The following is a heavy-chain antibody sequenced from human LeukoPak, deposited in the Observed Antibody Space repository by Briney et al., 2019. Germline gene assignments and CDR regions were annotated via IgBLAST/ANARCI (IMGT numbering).Heavy chain of an antibody. CDR3: ARGKTYYDISKDAFDI. V-gene: IGHV4-59*01. CDR2: IYYSGST. J-gene: IGHJ3*02. D-gene: IGHD3-22*01. CDR1: SGSISSYY. Sequence: SETLSLTCTVPSGSISSYYWSWIRQPPGKGLEWIGYIYYSGSTNYIPSLKSRVTISVDTSKNQFSLKLSSVTAADTAVYYCARGKTYYDISKDAFDIWGQGTMVTVSS.